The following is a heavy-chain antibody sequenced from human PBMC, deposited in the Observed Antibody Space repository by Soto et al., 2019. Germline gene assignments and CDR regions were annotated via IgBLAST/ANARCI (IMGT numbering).Heavy chain of an antibody. CDR3: ARSTHDYGADFDY. D-gene: IGHD4-17*01. CDR1: GYTFTSYY. CDR2: INPSDGST. V-gene: IGHV1-46*03. Sequence: ASVKVSCKASGYTFTSYYFHWVRQAPGQGLEWMGIINPSDGSTTYAQNFQGRVTMTRDTSTSTLYMELNSLRSEDTAVYYCARSTHDYGADFDYWGQGTLVTVSS. J-gene: IGHJ4*02.